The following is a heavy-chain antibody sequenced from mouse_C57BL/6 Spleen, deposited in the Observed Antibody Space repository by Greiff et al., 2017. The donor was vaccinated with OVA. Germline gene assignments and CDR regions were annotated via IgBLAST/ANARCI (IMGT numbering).Heavy chain of an antibody. Sequence: QVQLKQPGAELVMPGASVKLSCKASGYTFTSYWMHWVKQRPGQGLEWIGEIDPSDSYTNYNQKFKGKSTLTVDKSSSTAYMQLSSLTSEDSAVYYCARCYYYGSSLYFDYWGQGTTLTVSS. V-gene: IGHV1-69*01. CDR3: ARCYYYGSSLYFDY. CDR1: GYTFTSYW. D-gene: IGHD1-1*01. CDR2: IDPSDSYT. J-gene: IGHJ2*01.